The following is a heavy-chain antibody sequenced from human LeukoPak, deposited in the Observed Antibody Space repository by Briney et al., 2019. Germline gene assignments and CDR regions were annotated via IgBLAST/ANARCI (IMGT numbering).Heavy chain of an antibody. CDR3: ARDLSYFYASGTYYLGYYFDY. D-gene: IGHD3-10*01. V-gene: IGHV4-4*07. J-gene: IGHJ4*02. Sequence: SETLSLTCTVSGGSLSNYVCSWIRPPAGQGLEWIGRIYSNGSTNYNPSLNTRVTMSVDMTKTQFSLKLSSVTAADTAVYYCARDLSYFYASGTYYLGYYFDYWGQGTLVTVSS. CDR1: GGSLSNYV. CDR2: IYSNGST.